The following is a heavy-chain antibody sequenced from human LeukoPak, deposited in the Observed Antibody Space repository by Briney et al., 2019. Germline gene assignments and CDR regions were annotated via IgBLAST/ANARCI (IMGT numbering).Heavy chain of an antibody. Sequence: GGSLRLSCAASGFTFSSYAMHWVRQAPGKGLEWVAVISYDGSNKYYADSVKGRFTISRDNSKNTLYLQMNSLRAEDTAVYYCAKDCSSPLKRDSSGSLFDYWGQGTLVTVSS. CDR3: AKDCSSPLKRDSSGSLFDY. D-gene: IGHD3-22*01. CDR1: GFTFSSYA. V-gene: IGHV3-30-3*01. J-gene: IGHJ4*02. CDR2: ISYDGSNK.